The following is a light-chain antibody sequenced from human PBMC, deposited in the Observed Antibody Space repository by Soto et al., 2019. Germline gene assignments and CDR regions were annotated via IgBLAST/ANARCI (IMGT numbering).Light chain of an antibody. CDR2: DAS. V-gene: IGKV1-33*01. J-gene: IGKJ4*01. CDR3: QQYDNHPLT. Sequence: MSRCSPSLSASLVYRFTITCQASQDISNYLNWYQQKPWKAPKLLIYDASNLETGVPSRFSGSGSGTDFTFTIYSLQPEDSATYYSQQYDNHPLTSAGGTKVDI. CDR1: QDISNY.